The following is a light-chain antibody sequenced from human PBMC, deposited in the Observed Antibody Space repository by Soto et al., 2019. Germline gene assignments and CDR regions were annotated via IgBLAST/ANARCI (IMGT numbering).Light chain of an antibody. CDR1: SSNVGSYKL. CDR3: CSSGGSPTYV. Sequence: QSALTQPASVSGSPGQSITISCTGTSSNVGSYKLVSWYQQHPGKAPKLMIFEVNKRPSGVSNRFSGSKSGNPASLTIPGLKVEDEADYYCCSSGGSPTYVFGTGTKLTVL. V-gene: IGLV2-23*02. CDR2: EVN. J-gene: IGLJ1*01.